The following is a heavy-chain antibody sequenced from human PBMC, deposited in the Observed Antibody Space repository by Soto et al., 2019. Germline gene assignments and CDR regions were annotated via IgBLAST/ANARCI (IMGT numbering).Heavy chain of an antibody. CDR1: GFTFSDYY. J-gene: IGHJ5*02. CDR3: ARSTTMVRGGWFDP. V-gene: IGHV3-11*06. D-gene: IGHD3-10*01. CDR2: ISSSSSYT. Sequence: GGSLRLSCAASGFTFSDYYMSWIRQAPGKGLEWVSYISSSSSYTNYADSVKGRFTISRDNAKNSLYLQMNSLRAEDTAVYYCARSTTMVRGGWFDPWGQGTLVTVSS.